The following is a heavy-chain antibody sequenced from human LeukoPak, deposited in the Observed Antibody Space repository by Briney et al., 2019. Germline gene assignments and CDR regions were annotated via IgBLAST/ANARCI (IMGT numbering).Heavy chain of an antibody. CDR2: ITSSGNTM. D-gene: IGHD4-11*01. V-gene: IGHV3-48*03. J-gene: IGHJ5*02. CDR1: GLTLSGFG. Sequence: GGSLRLSCAASGLTLSGFGMHWVRQAPGKGLEWVSFITSSGNTMYYADSVKGRFTISRDNAKNSLYLQMNSLRADDTAVYYCARLRSKYWFDPWGQGTLVTVSS. CDR3: ARLRSKYWFDP.